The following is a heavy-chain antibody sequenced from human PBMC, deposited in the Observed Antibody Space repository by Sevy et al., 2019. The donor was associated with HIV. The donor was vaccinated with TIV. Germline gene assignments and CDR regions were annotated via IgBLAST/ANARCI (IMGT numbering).Heavy chain of an antibody. V-gene: IGHV4-39*01. CDR1: GGSISSSSYY. CDR3: ARHAAAGTKWFDP. CDR2: IYYSGST. J-gene: IGHJ5*02. Sequence: SETLSLTCTVSGGSISSSSYYWGWIRQPPGQGLEWIGSIYYSGSTYYNPSLKSRVTISVDTPKNQFSLKLSSVTAADMAVYYCARHAAAGTKWFDPWGQGALVTVSS. D-gene: IGHD6-13*01.